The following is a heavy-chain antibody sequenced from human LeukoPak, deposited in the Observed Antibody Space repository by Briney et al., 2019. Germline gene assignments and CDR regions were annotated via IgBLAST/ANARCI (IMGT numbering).Heavy chain of an antibody. CDR3: AREQYGSDDALDI. Sequence: GGSLRLSCAASGFTFSSYAMSWVRQAPGKGLEWVAVIWYDGSNQYYVDSVKGRFTISRDNSKNTVHLQMNSLRVEDTAVYYCAREQYGSDDALDIWGQGTMVTVSS. CDR1: GFTFSSYA. D-gene: IGHD3-10*01. V-gene: IGHV3-33*08. CDR2: IWYDGSNQ. J-gene: IGHJ3*02.